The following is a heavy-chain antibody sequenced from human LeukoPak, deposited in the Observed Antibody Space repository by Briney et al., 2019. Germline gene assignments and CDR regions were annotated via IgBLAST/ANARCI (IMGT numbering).Heavy chain of an antibody. J-gene: IGHJ4*02. V-gene: IGHV3-23*01. D-gene: IGHD6-19*01. CDR3: AKDRTGYTSGQGYFDY. CDR1: GFTFSSYA. Sequence: GGSLRLSCAASGFTFSSYAMSWVRQAPGKGLEWVSGIGSSAGTTYYADSVEGRFSISRDNSKNTLFLQMNSLGAEDTAAYFCAKDRTGYTSGQGYFDYWGQGVLVTVSS. CDR2: IGSSAGTT.